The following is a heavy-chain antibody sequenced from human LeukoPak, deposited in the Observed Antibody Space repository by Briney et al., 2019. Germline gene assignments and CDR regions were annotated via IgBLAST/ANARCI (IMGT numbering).Heavy chain of an antibody. CDR1: GGSIGNYF. CDR2: IYYRGST. V-gene: IGHV4-59*01. CDR3: ARGHGDPLFDY. J-gene: IGHJ4*02. D-gene: IGHD4-17*01. Sequence: PSETLSLTCTVSGGSIGNYFWSWIRQPPGKGLEWIGYIYYRGSTNYNPSLKSRVTISVDTSKNHFSLKLSSVTAADTAVYYCARGHGDPLFDYWGQGTLVTVSS.